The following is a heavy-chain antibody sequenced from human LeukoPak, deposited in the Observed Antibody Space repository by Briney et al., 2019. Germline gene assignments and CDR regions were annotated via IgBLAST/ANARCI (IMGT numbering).Heavy chain of an antibody. CDR3: ARDRDLTMIVDY. D-gene: IGHD3-22*01. CDR1: GGSISSSSYY. J-gene: IGHJ4*02. CDR2: IYYSGST. V-gene: IGHV4-39*07. Sequence: PSETLSLTCTVSGGSISSSSYYWGWIRQPPGKGLEWIGSIYYSGSTYYNPSLKSRVTISVDTSKNQFSLKLSSVTAADTAVYYCARDRDLTMIVDYWGPGTLVTASS.